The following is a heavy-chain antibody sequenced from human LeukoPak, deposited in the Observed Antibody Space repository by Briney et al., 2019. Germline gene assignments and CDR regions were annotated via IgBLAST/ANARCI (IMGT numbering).Heavy chain of an antibody. V-gene: IGHV3-7*01. CDR1: GFTFSDYW. CDR3: ARGYTNAFDI. D-gene: IGHD5-12*01. CDR2: IKQDGSEK. J-gene: IGHJ3*02. Sequence: PGGSLRLSCAASGFTFSDYWMSWVRQAPGKGLEWVANIKQDGSEKYYVDSVKGRFTISRDNAKNSLYLQMNSLRAEDTAVYYCARGYTNAFDIWGQGTMVTVSS.